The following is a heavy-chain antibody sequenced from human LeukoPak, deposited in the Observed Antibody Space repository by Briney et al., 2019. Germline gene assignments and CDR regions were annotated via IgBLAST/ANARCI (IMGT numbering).Heavy chain of an antibody. J-gene: IGHJ6*02. CDR3: ARVLQGEDDYGDSQGYYYYGMDV. CDR2: ISSSSSYI. Sequence: GGSLRLSCAASGFTFSSYSMNWVRQAPGKGLEWVSSISSSSSYIYYADSVKGRFTISRDNAKNSLYLQMNSLRAEDTAVYYCARVLQGEDDYGDSQGYYYYGMDVWGQGTTVTVSS. CDR1: GFTFSSYS. D-gene: IGHD4-17*01. V-gene: IGHV3-21*01.